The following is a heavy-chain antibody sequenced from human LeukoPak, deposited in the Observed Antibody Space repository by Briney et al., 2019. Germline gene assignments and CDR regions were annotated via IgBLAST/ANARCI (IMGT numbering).Heavy chain of an antibody. CDR1: GGSISSGDYY. D-gene: IGHD3-10*01. CDR2: IYYSGST. V-gene: IGHV4-30-4*08. CDR3: ARLPRGIRGRITMVRGVDFDY. Sequence: KPSETLSLTCTVSGGSISSGDYYWSWIRQPPGKGLEWIGYIYYSGSTYYNPSLKSRVTISVDTSKNQFSLKLSSVTAADTAVYYCARLPRGIRGRITMVRGVDFDYWGQGTLVTVSS. J-gene: IGHJ4*02.